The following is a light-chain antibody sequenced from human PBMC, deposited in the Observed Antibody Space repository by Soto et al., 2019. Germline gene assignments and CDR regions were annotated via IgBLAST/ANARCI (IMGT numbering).Light chain of an antibody. Sequence: ALTQPPSASGSFGQSVTISCTGTSSDVGGYNYVSWYQQHPGKAPKLMIYEVSERPSGVPDRFSGSKSGNTASLTVSGFQADDEADYYCSSYSGTNYPYVFGTGTKVTVL. CDR2: EVS. CDR3: SSYSGTNYPYV. V-gene: IGLV2-8*01. CDR1: SSDVGGYNY. J-gene: IGLJ1*01.